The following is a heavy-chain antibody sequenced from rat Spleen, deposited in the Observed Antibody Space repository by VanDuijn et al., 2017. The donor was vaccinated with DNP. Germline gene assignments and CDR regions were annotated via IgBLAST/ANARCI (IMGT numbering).Heavy chain of an antibody. V-gene: IGHV5S23*01. CDR3: ASGTPVATYNWFAY. CDR2: ISPSGGST. J-gene: IGHJ3*01. D-gene: IGHD1-8*01. Sequence: EVQLVESGGGLVQPGRSLKLSCAASGLTFSDYAMAWVRQAPTKGLEWVASISPSGGSTYYRDSVKGRFTVSRDNAKSTLYLQMSNLRSEDTAMYYCASGTPVATYNWFAYWGQGTLVTVSS. CDR1: GLTFSDYA.